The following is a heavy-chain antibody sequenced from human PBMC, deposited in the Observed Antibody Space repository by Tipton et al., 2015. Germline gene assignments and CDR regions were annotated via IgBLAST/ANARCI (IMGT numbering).Heavy chain of an antibody. CDR3: ARGDDSTSMATGFDY. Sequence: TLSLTCTVSGGSISTSLYYWGWIRQSPGKGLEWIGSIYNSGSTPYNPSQTSRLTISINTSKNQFSLNLSSVTAADTAAYYCARGDDSTSMATGFDYWGQGALVTVSS. D-gene: IGHD5-18*01. J-gene: IGHJ4*02. V-gene: IGHV4-39*01. CDR1: GGSISTSLYY. CDR2: IYNSGST.